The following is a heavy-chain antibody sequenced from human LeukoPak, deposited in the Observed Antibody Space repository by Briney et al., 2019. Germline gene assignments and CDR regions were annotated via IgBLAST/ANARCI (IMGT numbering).Heavy chain of an antibody. CDR1: GFTVSRNY. CDR2: ISSGDTT. Sequence: PGGSLRPSCAASGFTVSRNYMSWVRQAPGKGLEWVSVISSGDTTYYADSVKGRFTISRDSSKNTLYLQMNSLRAEDTAVYFCARGPRLERHGMDVWGQGTTVTVSS. V-gene: IGHV3-66*01. J-gene: IGHJ6*02. CDR3: ARGPRLERHGMDV. D-gene: IGHD1-1*01.